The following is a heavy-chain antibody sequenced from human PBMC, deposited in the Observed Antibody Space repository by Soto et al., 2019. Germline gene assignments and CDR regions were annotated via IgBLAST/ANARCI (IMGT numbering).Heavy chain of an antibody. CDR2: ISGSGGST. Sequence: GGSLRLSCAASGFTFSSYAMSWVRQAPGKGLEWVSAISGSGGSTYYADSVKGRFPISRDNSKNTLYLQMNSLRAEDTAVYYCAKDSPATVTTLGAFDIWGQGTMVTVSS. CDR3: AKDSPATVTTLGAFDI. CDR1: GFTFSSYA. J-gene: IGHJ3*02. V-gene: IGHV3-23*01. D-gene: IGHD4-17*01.